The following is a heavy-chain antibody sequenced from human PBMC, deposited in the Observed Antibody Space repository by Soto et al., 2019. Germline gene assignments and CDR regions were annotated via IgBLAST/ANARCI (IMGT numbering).Heavy chain of an antibody. CDR1: GFTFSSYS. CDR3: ASLVGIAVAGTGYDMDV. J-gene: IGHJ6*02. Sequence: GGSLRLSCAASGFTFSSYSMNWVRQAPGKGLEWVSYISSSSSYIYYADSVKGRFTISRDNAKNSLYLQMNSLRAEDTAVYYCASLVGIAVAGTGYDMDVWGQGTTVTVSS. V-gene: IGHV3-21*05. CDR2: ISSSSSYI. D-gene: IGHD6-19*01.